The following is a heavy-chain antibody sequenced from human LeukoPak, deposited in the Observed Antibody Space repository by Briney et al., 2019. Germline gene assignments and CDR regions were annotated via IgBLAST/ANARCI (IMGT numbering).Heavy chain of an antibody. CDR1: GGSISSYY. J-gene: IGHJ4*02. D-gene: IGHD2-15*01. CDR2: IYYSGST. CDR3: ARTLNSGSSDY. V-gene: IGHV4-59*01. Sequence: SETLSLTCTVSGGSISSYYWSWIRQPPGKGLEWIGYIYYSGSTNYNPSLKSRVTISVDTSKNQFSLKLSSVTAADTAVYYCARTLNSGSSDYWGQGILVTVSS.